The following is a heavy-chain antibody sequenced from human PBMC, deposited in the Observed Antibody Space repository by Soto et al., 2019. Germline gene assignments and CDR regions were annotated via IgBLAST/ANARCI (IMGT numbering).Heavy chain of an antibody. D-gene: IGHD2-15*01. J-gene: IGHJ5*02. CDR1: GGSFSGYY. V-gene: IGHV4-34*01. CDR2: INHSGST. CDR3: ARGRPPSYCSGGSCHRWFDP. Sequence: SETLSLTCAVHGGSFSGYYWSWIRQPPGKGLEWIGEINHSGSTNYNPSLKSRVTISVDTSKNQFSLKLSSVTAADTAVYYCARGRPPSYCSGGSCHRWFDPWGQGTLVTVSS.